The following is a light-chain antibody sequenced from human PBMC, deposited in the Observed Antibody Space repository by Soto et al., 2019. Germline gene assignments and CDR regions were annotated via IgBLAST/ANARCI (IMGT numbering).Light chain of an antibody. CDR3: QQYKSYPLT. V-gene: IGKV1-5*03. Sequence: DIQMTQSPSTLSASVGDRVTITCRASQSINSWLAWYQQKPGKAPKLLIYKASSLESGVPSRFSGSGSGTELTLTISSLQPDDFATYYCQQYKSYPLTFGGGTKVEIK. CDR2: KAS. J-gene: IGKJ4*01. CDR1: QSINSW.